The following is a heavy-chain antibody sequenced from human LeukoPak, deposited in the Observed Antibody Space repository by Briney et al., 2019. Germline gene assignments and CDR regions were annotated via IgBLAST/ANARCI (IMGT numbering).Heavy chain of an antibody. CDR2: IYPGDSDT. CDR3: ARPRGMIVVAGSDAFDI. Sequence: GESLKISCQGSGYSFTSYWIGWVRQMPGKGLEWMGIIYPGDSDTRYSPSFQGQVTISADKSISTAYLQWSSLKASDTAMYYCARPRGMIVVAGSDAFDIWGQGTMVTVSS. CDR1: GYSFTSYW. V-gene: IGHV5-51*01. D-gene: IGHD3-22*01. J-gene: IGHJ3*02.